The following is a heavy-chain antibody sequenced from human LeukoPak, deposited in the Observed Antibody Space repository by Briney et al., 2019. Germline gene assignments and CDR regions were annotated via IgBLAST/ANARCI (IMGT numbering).Heavy chain of an antibody. CDR1: GFTFSSYW. D-gene: IGHD3-22*01. J-gene: IGHJ4*02. CDR3: AKDGVKSYYYDSSGYYYGGGYYFDY. V-gene: IGHV3-74*01. CDR2: INSDGSST. Sequence: GGSLRLSCAASGFTFSSYWMHWVRQAPGKGLVWVSRINSDGSSTSYADSVKGRFTISRDNAKNTLYLQMNSLRTEDTALYYCAKDGVKSYYYDSSGYYYGGGYYFDYWGQGTLVTVSS.